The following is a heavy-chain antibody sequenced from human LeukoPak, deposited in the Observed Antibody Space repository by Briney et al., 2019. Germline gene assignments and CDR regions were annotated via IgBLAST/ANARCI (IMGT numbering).Heavy chain of an antibody. J-gene: IGHJ5*02. CDR3: ARVGRTIFGVVNDNWFDP. D-gene: IGHD3-3*01. CDR2: IIPIFGTA. CDR1: GGTFSSYA. Sequence: SVKVSCKASGGTFSSYAISWVRQAPGQGLEWMGGIIPIFGTANYAQKFQGRVTITTDESTSTAYMELSSLRSEDTAVYYCARVGRTIFGVVNDNWFDPWGQGTLVTVSS. V-gene: IGHV1-69*05.